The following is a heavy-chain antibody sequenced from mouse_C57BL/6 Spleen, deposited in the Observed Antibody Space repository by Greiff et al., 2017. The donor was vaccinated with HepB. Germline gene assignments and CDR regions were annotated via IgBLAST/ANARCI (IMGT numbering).Heavy chain of an antibody. CDR2: IHPSDSDT. D-gene: IGHD1-1*01. Sequence: QVQLQQPGAELVKPGASVKVSCKASGYTFTSYWMHWVKQRPGQGLEWIGRIHPSDSDTNYNQKLKGKATLTVDKSSSTAYMQLSSLTSEDSAVYYCAIGSLYYGRGGLFDYWGQGTTLTVSS. J-gene: IGHJ2*01. CDR3: AIGSLYYGRGGLFDY. V-gene: IGHV1-74*01. CDR1: GYTFTSYW.